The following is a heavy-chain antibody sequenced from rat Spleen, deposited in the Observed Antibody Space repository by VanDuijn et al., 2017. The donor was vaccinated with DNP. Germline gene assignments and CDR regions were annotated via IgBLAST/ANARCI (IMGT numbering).Heavy chain of an antibody. V-gene: IGHV5-20*01. Sequence: EVQLVESGGGLVQPGRSLKLSCAASGFTFSDYYMAWVRQAPTKGLEWVASISYDGGSTYYRDSVKGRFTISRDNAKSSLYLQMNSLKSEDTATYYCARLVVTSFDYWGQGVMVTVSS. CDR2: ISYDGGST. J-gene: IGHJ2*01. CDR3: ARLVVTSFDY. CDR1: GFTFSDYY. D-gene: IGHD1-1*01.